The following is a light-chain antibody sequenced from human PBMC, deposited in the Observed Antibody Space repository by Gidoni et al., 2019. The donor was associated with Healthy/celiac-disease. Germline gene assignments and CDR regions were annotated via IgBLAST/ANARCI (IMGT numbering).Light chain of an antibody. Sequence: EIVMTQSPATLSVSPVERATLSCRASQNVSSNLAWYQQQPGQAPRLLIYGASTRATGIPARFSGSWSGTEFTLTISSLQSEDFAVYYCQQYNNWPPYTFGQGTKLEIK. CDR2: GAS. V-gene: IGKV3-15*01. J-gene: IGKJ2*01. CDR3: QQYNNWPPYT. CDR1: QNVSSN.